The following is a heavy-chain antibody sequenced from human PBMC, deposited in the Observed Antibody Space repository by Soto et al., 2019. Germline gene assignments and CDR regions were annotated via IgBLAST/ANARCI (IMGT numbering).Heavy chain of an antibody. CDR1: GLTFSSYG. D-gene: IGHD6-13*01. J-gene: IGHJ4*02. V-gene: IGHV3-33*01. CDR3: ARDWAAAGKGALDY. CDR2: IWYDGSNK. Sequence: GGSLRLSCGASGLTFSSYGMDWVRQAPGKGLEWVAVIWYDGSNKYYADSVKGRFTISRDNSKNTLYLQMNSLRAEDTAVYYCARDWAAAGKGALDYWGQGTLVTVSS.